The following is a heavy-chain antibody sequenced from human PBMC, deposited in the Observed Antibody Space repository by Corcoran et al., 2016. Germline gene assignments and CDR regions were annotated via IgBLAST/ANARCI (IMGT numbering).Heavy chain of an antibody. CDR1: GGTFSSYA. V-gene: IGHV1-69*06. J-gene: IGHJ6*02. CDR3: AREVPPVGFLEWLPNYYYYGMDV. Sequence: QVQLVQSGAEVKKPGSSVKVSCKASGGTFSSYAISWVRQAPGQGLEWMGGIIPIFGTANYAQKFQGRVTITADKSTSTAYMELSSLRSEDTAVYCCAREVPPVGFLEWLPNYYYYGMDVWGQGTTVTVSS. D-gene: IGHD3-3*01. CDR2: IIPIFGTA.